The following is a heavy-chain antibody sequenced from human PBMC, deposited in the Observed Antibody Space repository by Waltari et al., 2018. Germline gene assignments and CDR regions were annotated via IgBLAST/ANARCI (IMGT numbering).Heavy chain of an antibody. CDR1: GFTFDDYA. V-gene: IGHV3-9*01. CDR2: ISWNSGSI. Sequence: EVQLVESGGGLVQPGRSLRLSCAASGFTFDDYAMHWVRQAPGKGLEWVSGISWNSGSIGYADSVKGRFTISRDNAKNSLYLQMNSLRAEDTALYYCAKVGSYYLDYWGQGTLVTVSS. CDR3: AKVGSYYLDY. D-gene: IGHD1-26*01. J-gene: IGHJ4*02.